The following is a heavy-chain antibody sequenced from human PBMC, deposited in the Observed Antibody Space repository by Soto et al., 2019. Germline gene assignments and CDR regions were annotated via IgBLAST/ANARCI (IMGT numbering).Heavy chain of an antibody. CDR1: GYTFTSYA. V-gene: IGHV1-3*01. Sequence: ASVKVSCKASGYTFTSYAMHWVRQAPGQRLEWMGWINAGNGNTKYSQKFQGRVTITRDTSASTAYMELRSLRSDDTAVYYCARGIAVSGTEQYWFDPWGQGTLVTVSS. CDR2: INAGNGNT. CDR3: ARGIAVSGTEQYWFDP. D-gene: IGHD6-19*01. J-gene: IGHJ5*02.